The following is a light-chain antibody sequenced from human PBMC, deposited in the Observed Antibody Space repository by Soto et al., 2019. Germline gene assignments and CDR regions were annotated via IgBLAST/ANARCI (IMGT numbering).Light chain of an antibody. CDR2: AAS. J-gene: IGKJ1*01. CDR1: ESISSY. Sequence: EIVMTQSPDTLSVSPGQSAALSCWASESISSYLAGYQQQPGHSPRLLIYAASTRATGVPARFSGSGSGTEFSLTISSMQSEDFAVYYCHQHHNRPPYTFGQGTKVEIK. V-gene: IGKV3-15*01. CDR3: HQHHNRPPYT.